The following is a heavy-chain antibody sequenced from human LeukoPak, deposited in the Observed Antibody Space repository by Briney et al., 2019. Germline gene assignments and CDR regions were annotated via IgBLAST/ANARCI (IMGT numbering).Heavy chain of an antibody. CDR3: AIVESSAFGY. V-gene: IGHV3-7*01. J-gene: IGHJ4*02. CDR1: GFAFSIYW. Sequence: GGSLRLSCAASGFAFSIYWMTWVRQAPGKGLEWVANIKEDGSEKYYVDSVKGRFTISRDTAKNSLYLQMNSLRAEDTAVYYCAIVESSAFGYWGQGTLVTVSS. D-gene: IGHD6-6*01. CDR2: IKEDGSEK.